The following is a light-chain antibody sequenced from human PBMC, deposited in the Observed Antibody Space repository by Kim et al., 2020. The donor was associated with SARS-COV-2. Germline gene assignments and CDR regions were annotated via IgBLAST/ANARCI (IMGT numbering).Light chain of an antibody. CDR1: SLRSYY. CDR2: GRN. J-gene: IGLJ2*01. CDR3: QSRDSGGDVL. Sequence: SSELTQDPAVSVALGQTVRITCQGDSLRSYYATWYQQRPRQAPVLVIYGRNNRPSGIPDRFSGPSSGNTASLTISGAQAEDEADFYCQSRDSGGDVLFGGGTKVTVL. V-gene: IGLV3-19*01.